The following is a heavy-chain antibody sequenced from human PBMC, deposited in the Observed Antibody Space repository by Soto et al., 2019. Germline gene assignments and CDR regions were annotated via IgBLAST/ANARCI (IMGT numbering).Heavy chain of an antibody. D-gene: IGHD3-3*01. Sequence: WASVKVSFKASGYTFTSYYMHWVRQAPGQGLEWMGIINPSGGSTSYAQKFQGRVTMTRDTSTSTVYMELSSLRSEDTAVYYCARDIETRITIFGVVPNYGMDVWGQGTTVTVSS. CDR1: GYTFTSYY. V-gene: IGHV1-46*01. CDR3: ARDIETRITIFGVVPNYGMDV. J-gene: IGHJ6*02. CDR2: INPSGGST.